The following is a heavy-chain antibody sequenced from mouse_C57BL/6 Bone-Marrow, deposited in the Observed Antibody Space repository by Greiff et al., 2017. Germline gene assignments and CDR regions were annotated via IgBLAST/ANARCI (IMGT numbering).Heavy chain of an antibody. J-gene: IGHJ4*01. CDR2: IYPGDGDT. V-gene: IGHV1-82*01. CDR1: GYAFSSSW. D-gene: IGHD6-1*01. Sequence: VQLQQSGPELVKPGASVKISCKASGYAFSSSWMNWVKQRPGKGLEWIGRIYPGDGDTNYNGKFKGKATLTADKSSSTAYMQLSSLTSEDSAVYFFARLCRSPCAMDYWGQGTSVTVSS. CDR3: ARLCRSPCAMDY.